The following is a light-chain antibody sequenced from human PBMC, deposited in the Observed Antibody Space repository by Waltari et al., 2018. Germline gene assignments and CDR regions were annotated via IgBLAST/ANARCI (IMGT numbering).Light chain of an antibody. Sequence: EIVLTQSPGTLSLSPGERATLSCWASQSVGRALAWYQQKRGQAPRLLIYGASTRASGIPDRFSGSGSGTDFSLTINRLEPEDFAVYYCQHYVRLPVTFCQGTKVEIK. CDR2: GAS. CDR3: QHYVRLPVT. V-gene: IGKV3-20*01. J-gene: IGKJ1*01. CDR1: QSVGRA.